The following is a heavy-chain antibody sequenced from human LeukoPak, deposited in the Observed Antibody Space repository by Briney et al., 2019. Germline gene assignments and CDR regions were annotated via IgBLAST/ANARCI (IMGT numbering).Heavy chain of an antibody. CDR2: INTDMSST. J-gene: IGHJ4*02. Sequence: GGSLRLCCAASGFTFSDYWMHWVRQAPGKGLVWVSRINTDMSSTIYTDSVKGRFTISRDNAKNTLYLQMNSLRAEDTAVYYCARDLSHCSGGSCYSAHFDYWGLGTLVTVSS. CDR1: GFTFSDYW. CDR3: ARDLSHCSGGSCYSAHFDY. V-gene: IGHV3-74*01. D-gene: IGHD2-15*01.